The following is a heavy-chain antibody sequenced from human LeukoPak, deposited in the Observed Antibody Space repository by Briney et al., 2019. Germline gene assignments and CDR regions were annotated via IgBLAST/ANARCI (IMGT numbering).Heavy chain of an antibody. V-gene: IGHV3-21*01. J-gene: IGHJ4*02. CDR1: GFSFSSYS. Sequence: GGSLRLSCAASGFSFSSYSMNWVRQAPGKGLEWVSVISSTSKYEYYADSVKGRFTLSRENSKNTLYLQMNSLRAEDTAVYYCARVMGRYCSSTSCYVDYWGQGTLVTVSS. CDR3: ARVMGRYCSSTSCYVDY. D-gene: IGHD2-2*01. CDR2: ISSTSKYE.